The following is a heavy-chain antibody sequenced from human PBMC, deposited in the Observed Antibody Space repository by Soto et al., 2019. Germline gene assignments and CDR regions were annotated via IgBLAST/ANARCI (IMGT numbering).Heavy chain of an antibody. D-gene: IGHD5-12*01. CDR1: GFTFSSYA. CDR2: ISGSSSYI. J-gene: IGHJ4*02. V-gene: IGHV3-21*01. CDR3: ARDTGVEMATDYFDY. Sequence: GGSLRLSCAASGFTFSSYAMSWVRQAPGKGLEWVSAISGSSSYIYYADSVKGRFTISRDNAKNSLYLQMNSLRAEDTAVYYCARDTGVEMATDYFDYWGQGTLVTVSS.